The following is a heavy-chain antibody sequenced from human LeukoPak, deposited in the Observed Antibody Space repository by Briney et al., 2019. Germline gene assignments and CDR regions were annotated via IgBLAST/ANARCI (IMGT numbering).Heavy chain of an antibody. D-gene: IGHD3-3*01. Sequence: PGGSLRLSCAASGFTVSSNYMSWVRQAPGKGLEWVSSISSSSSYIYYADSVKGRFTISRDNAMNSLYLQMNSLRAEDTAVYYCASHNPDFWSGYYYMDVWAKGPRSPSP. CDR1: GFTVSSNY. CDR3: ASHNPDFWSGYYYMDV. CDR2: ISSSSSYI. V-gene: IGHV3-21*01. J-gene: IGHJ6*03.